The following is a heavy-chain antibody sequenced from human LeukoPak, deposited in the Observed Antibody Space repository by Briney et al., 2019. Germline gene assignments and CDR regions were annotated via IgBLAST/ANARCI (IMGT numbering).Heavy chain of an antibody. CDR3: AKDRRLKSVVVVAATHFDY. CDR2: IRYDGSNK. D-gene: IGHD2-15*01. J-gene: IGHJ4*02. Sequence: GGSLRLSCAASGFTFSSYGMHWVRQAPGKGLEWVAFIRYDGSNKYYADSVKGRFTISRDNSKNTLYLQMNSLRAEDTAVYYCAKDRRLKSVVVVAATHFDYWGQGTLVTVSS. CDR1: GFTFSSYG. V-gene: IGHV3-30*02.